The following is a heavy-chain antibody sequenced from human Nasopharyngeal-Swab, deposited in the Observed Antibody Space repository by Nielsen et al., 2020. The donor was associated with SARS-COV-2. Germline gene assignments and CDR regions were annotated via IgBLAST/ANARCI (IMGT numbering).Heavy chain of an antibody. CDR2: MSSDGSYR. D-gene: IGHD2-21*01. CDR3: ARDRDWAFDV. Sequence: GGSLRLSCAASGFTFSTYAMTWVRQAPGKGLDWVAVMSSDGSYRHYADSVKGRFTISRDNSKNTLYLQMNSLRDEDTAVYYCARDRDWAFDVWGQGAVVTVSS. CDR1: GFTFSTYA. J-gene: IGHJ3*01. V-gene: IGHV3-30*03.